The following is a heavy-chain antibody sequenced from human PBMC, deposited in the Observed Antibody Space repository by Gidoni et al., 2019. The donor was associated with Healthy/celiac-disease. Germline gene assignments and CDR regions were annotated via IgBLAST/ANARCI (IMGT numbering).Heavy chain of an antibody. V-gene: IGHV4-31*03. CDR2: IYYSGST. CDR3: ARDRYYYGSGSYYYYGMDV. Sequence: QVQLQESGPGLVKPSQTLSLTCTVSGGSISSGRYYWSWIRQHPGKGLEWSGYIYYSGSTYYNPSLKSRVTISVDTSKNQFSLKLSSVTAADTAVYYCARDRYYYGSGSYYYYGMDVWGQGTTVTVSS. CDR1: GGSISSGRYY. J-gene: IGHJ6*02. D-gene: IGHD3-10*01.